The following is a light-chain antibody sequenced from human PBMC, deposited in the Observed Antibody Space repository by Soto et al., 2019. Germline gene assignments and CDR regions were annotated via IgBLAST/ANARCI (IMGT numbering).Light chain of an antibody. CDR1: SNDVGDYNY. CDR2: AVS. CDR3: SSYTGTHEIV. J-gene: IGLJ2*01. Sequence: QSALTQPASVSGSPGQSITISCTGTSNDVGDYNYVSWCQQHPGRPPKLIIYAVSTRPSGVSNRFPGSKSGNTASLTISGLQAEDEADYYCSSYTGTHEIVFGGGTKLTVL. V-gene: IGLV2-14*01.